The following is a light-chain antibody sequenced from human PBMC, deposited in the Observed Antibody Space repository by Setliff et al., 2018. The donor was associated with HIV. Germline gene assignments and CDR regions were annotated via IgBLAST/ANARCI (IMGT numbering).Light chain of an antibody. CDR1: SSNVGKYGF. V-gene: IGLV2-23*02. Sequence: QSALAQPASVSGSPGQSITISCTGNSSNVGKYGFVSWYRQDPGKAPELIIYEVTKRPSAVSKRFSGSKSGNAASLTISGLQPDDEADYYCSSYAGTKSPVFGTGTKVTVL. CDR3: SSYAGTKSPV. CDR2: EVT. J-gene: IGLJ1*01.